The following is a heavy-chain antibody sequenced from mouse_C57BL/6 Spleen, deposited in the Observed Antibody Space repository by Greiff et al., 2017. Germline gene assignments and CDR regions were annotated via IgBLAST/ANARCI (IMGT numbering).Heavy chain of an antibody. V-gene: IGHV14-4*01. Sequence: EVQVVESGAELVRPGASVKLSCTASGFNIKDDYMHWVKQRPEQGLEGIGWIDPENGDTEYASKFQGKATITADTSSNTAYLQLSSLTSEDTAVYYCTTGLLRPYFDYWGQGTTLTVSS. D-gene: IGHD1-2*01. J-gene: IGHJ2*01. CDR1: GFNIKDDY. CDR3: TTGLLRPYFDY. CDR2: IDPENGDT.